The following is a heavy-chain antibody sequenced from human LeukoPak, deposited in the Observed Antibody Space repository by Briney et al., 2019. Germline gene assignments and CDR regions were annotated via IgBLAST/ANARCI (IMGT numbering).Heavy chain of an antibody. Sequence: SETLSLTCTVSGGSISSYYWSWIRQPPGKGLEWIGYIYYSGSTNYNPSLKSRVTISVDTSKNQFSLKLSSVTAAGTAVYYCARRSGSYYYDSSGHYEIWGQGTMVTVSS. J-gene: IGHJ3*02. D-gene: IGHD3-22*01. CDR3: ARRSGSYYYDSSGHYEI. V-gene: IGHV4-59*08. CDR1: GGSISSYY. CDR2: IYYSGST.